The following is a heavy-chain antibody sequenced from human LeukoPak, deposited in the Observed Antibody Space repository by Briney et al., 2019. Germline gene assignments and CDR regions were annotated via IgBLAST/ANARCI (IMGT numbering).Heavy chain of an antibody. CDR1: GFTFSSYS. Sequence: SGGSLRLSCAASGFTFSSYSMNWVRQAPGKGLEWVSSISSSSSYIYYADSVKGRFTISRDNAKNSLYLQMNSLRAEDAAVYYCACPYHRDYYDSSGYYWWGQGTLVTVSS. J-gene: IGHJ4*02. CDR3: ACPYHRDYYDSSGYYW. V-gene: IGHV3-21*01. D-gene: IGHD3-22*01. CDR2: ISSSSSYI.